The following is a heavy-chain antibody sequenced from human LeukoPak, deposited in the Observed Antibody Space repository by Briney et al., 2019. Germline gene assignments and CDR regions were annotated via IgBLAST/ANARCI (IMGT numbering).Heavy chain of an antibody. CDR1: GGSISSYY. Sequence: PSETLSLTCTVSGGSISSYYWSWIRQPPGKGLEWIGYIYYSGSTNYNPSLKSRVTISVDTSKNQFSLKLSSVTAADTAVYYCARFLAAEYYFDYWGQGTLVTVSS. D-gene: IGHD6-25*01. V-gene: IGHV4-59*08. J-gene: IGHJ4*02. CDR2: IYYSGST. CDR3: ARFLAAEYYFDY.